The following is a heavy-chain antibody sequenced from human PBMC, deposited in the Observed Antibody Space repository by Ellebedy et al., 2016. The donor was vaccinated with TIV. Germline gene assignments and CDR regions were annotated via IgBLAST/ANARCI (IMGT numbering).Heavy chain of an antibody. D-gene: IGHD2/OR15-2a*01. CDR3: VRGSEYCTSNTYSDN. Sequence: GESLKISCAASGFTFSYYWMSWIRQAPGKGLEWLANIKQDGSDKNYMDYVKSRFSIARDNSKNSLYLQMYSLTAEDTAVYYCVRGSEYCTSNTYSDNWGQGTLVTVSS. V-gene: IGHV3-7*03. CDR1: GFTFSYYW. J-gene: IGHJ4*02. CDR2: IKQDGSDK.